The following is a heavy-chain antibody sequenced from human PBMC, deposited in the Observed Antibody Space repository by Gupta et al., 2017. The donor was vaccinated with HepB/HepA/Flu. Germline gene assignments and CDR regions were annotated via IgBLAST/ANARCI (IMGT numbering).Heavy chain of an antibody. CDR3: ARQRYSSSWYYFDY. V-gene: IGHV4-39*01. CDR2: IYYSGST. J-gene: IGHJ4*02. Sequence: QLQLQESGPGLVKPSETLSLTCTVSGGSISSSSYYWGWIRQPPGKGLECIGSIYYSGSTYYNPSLKSRVTISVDTSKNQFSLKLSSVTAADTAVYYCARQRYSSSWYYFDYWGQGTLVTVSS. D-gene: IGHD6-13*01. CDR1: GGSISSSSYY.